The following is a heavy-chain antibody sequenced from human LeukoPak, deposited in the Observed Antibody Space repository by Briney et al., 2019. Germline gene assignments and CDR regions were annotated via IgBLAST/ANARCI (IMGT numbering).Heavy chain of an antibody. CDR2: IYKTGNT. Sequence: PSETLSLTCTVSGGSISSTTYYWAWIRQPPGEGLEWIGSIYKTGNTNYSPSLKSRVTISVDKSKNQFSLKLSSVTAADTAVYYCASMETAGYYDSSGYFAPNDAFDIWGQGTMVTVSS. J-gene: IGHJ3*02. D-gene: IGHD3-22*01. CDR1: GGSISSTTYY. CDR3: ASMETAGYYDSSGYFAPNDAFDI. V-gene: IGHV4-39*07.